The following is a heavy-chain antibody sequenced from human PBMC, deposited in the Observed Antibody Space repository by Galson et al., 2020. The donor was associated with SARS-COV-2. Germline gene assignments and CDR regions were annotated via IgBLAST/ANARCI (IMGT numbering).Heavy chain of an antibody. CDR3: ATHGGIADY. V-gene: IGHV3-9*01. J-gene: IGHJ4*02. CDR1: GFTFDDYA. CDR2: ISWNSGSI. Sequence: GGSLRLSCAASGFTFDDYAMHWVRQAPGKGLEWVSGISWNSGSIGYADSVKGRFTISRDNAKNSLYLQMNSLRAEDTALYYCATHGGIADYWGQGTLVTVSS. D-gene: IGHD6-13*01.